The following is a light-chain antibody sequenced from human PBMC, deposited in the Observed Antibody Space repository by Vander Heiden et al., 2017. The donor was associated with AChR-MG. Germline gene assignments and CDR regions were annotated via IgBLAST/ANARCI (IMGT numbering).Light chain of an antibody. CDR2: KAS. V-gene: IGKV1-5*03. J-gene: IGKJ5*01. CDR3: QHSNSYPIT. CDR1: QSISNW. Sequence: DIQMTQSPSTLSASVGDRVTITCRASQSISNWLAWYQQKPGKAPKVLIYKASNLESGVPSRFSGSGSGTEFTLTISSLQPDDFATYYCQHSNSYPITFGQGTRLEI.